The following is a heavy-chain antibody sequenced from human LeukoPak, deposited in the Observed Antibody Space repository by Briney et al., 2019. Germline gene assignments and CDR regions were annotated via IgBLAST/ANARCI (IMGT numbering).Heavy chain of an antibody. Sequence: ASVKVSCKASGYTFTSYGISWVRQAPGQGLEWMGWISAYSGDTNYAQKFQGRATMTTDTSTSTAYMELRSLRSDDTAVYYCARAVDTAMVTPDYWGQGTLVTVSS. CDR3: ARAVDTAMVTPDY. J-gene: IGHJ4*02. V-gene: IGHV1-18*01. CDR2: ISAYSGDT. CDR1: GYTFTSYG. D-gene: IGHD5-18*01.